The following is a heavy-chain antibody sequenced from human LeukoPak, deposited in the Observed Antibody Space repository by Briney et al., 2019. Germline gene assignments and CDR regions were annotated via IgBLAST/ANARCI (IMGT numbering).Heavy chain of an antibody. D-gene: IGHD2-2*01. CDR3: ARSPFYCSSTSCYGIPYYFDY. CDR1: GVSISTYF. V-gene: IGHV4-4*08. CDR2: IYSSGST. J-gene: IGHJ4*02. Sequence: PSETLSLTCSVSGVSISTYFWSWIRQPPGKGLEWIGYIYSSGSTNYNPSLKSRVTISVDSSKNQFSLKLSSVTAADTAVYYCARSPFYCSSTSCYGIPYYFDYWGQGTLVTVSS.